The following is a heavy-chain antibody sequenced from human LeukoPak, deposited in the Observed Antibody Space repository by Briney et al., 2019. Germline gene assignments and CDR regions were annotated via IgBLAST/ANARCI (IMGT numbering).Heavy chain of an antibody. CDR3: ARESDSYGYGPFDY. CDR2: IYYSGST. Sequence: SETLSLTCTVSGGSISSYYWSWIRQPPGKGLEWIGYIYYSGSTNYNPSLKSRVTISVDTSKNQFSLKLSSVTAADTAVYYCARESDSYGYGPFDYWGQGTLVTVSS. D-gene: IGHD5-18*01. J-gene: IGHJ4*02. V-gene: IGHV4-59*01. CDR1: GGSISSYY.